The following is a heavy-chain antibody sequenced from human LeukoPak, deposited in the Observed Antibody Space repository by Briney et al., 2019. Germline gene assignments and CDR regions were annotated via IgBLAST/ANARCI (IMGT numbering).Heavy chain of an antibody. V-gene: IGHV1-18*01. CDR1: GYTFSTYG. CDR3: ARAYGSGSYYVKAADY. D-gene: IGHD3-10*01. J-gene: IGHJ4*02. Sequence: GASVKVSCKASGYTFSTYGINWVRQAPGQGLEWMGWINAYNGDTKYAQRLQCRVTMTADTSTTSAYMELRALRSDDTAVYYCARAYGSGSYYVKAADYWGQGTLVTVSS. CDR2: INAYNGDT.